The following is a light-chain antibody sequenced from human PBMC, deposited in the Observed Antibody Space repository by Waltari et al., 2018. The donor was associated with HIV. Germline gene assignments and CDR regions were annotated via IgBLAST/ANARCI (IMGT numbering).Light chain of an antibody. CDR2: DVS. J-gene: IGLJ3*02. CDR1: SSDVGGSTY. V-gene: IGLV2-14*03. Sequence: QSALPPPASLSGSPGQSTTISCPGTSSDVGGSTYVSWYQQHPGKAPKLMIYDVSNRPSGVSNRFSGSKSGNTASLTISGLQAEDEADYYCSSYTSSSTLEVFGGGTKLTVL. CDR3: SSYTSSSTLEV.